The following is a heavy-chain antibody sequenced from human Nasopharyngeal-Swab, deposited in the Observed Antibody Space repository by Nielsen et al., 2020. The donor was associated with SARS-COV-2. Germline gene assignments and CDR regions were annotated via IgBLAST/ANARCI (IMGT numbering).Heavy chain of an antibody. J-gene: IGHJ4*02. D-gene: IGHD5-12*01. CDR2: ITSGNSV. CDR1: GFTFSPYT. CDR3: AREGGGGYGDY. Sequence: GGSLRLSCATSGFTFSPYTMTWVRRAPGKGLQWISYITSGNSVQYADSVRGRFTISRDNAKNSLYLQMNSLTAEDTAVYYCAREGGGGYGDYWGQGTLVTVSS. V-gene: IGHV3-48*04.